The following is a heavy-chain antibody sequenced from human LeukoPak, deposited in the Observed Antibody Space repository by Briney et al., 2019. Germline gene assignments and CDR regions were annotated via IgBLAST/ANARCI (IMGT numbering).Heavy chain of an antibody. CDR3: ARDLAPYYYDSSGYYFAMKYYYYGMDV. Sequence: ASVKVSCKASGYTFTSYYMHWVRQAPGQGLEWMGIINPSGGSTSYAQKFQGRVTMTRDTSTSTVHMELSSLRSEDTAVYYCARDLAPYYYDSSGYYFAMKYYYYGMDVWGQGTTVTVSS. CDR1: GYTFTSYY. V-gene: IGHV1-46*01. J-gene: IGHJ6*02. CDR2: INPSGGST. D-gene: IGHD3-22*01.